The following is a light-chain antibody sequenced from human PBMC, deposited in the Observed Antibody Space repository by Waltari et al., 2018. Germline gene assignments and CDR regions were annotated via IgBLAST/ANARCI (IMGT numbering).Light chain of an antibody. CDR3: CSYAGSRIVV. V-gene: IGLV2-23*02. J-gene: IGLJ2*01. Sequence: QSALTQPAPVSGSPGQSIPIPCTGPSSDVGNYTLVSWYQHHPGKVPKLMIYEVTKRPSGISNRFSGSKSGNTASLTISGLQAEDEGDYYCCSYAGSRIVVFGGGTKMTVL. CDR1: SSDVGNYTL. CDR2: EVT.